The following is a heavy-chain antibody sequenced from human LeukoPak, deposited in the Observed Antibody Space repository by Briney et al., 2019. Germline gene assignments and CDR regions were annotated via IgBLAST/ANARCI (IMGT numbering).Heavy chain of an antibody. J-gene: IGHJ4*02. Sequence: GASVKVSCKASGYTFTSYYMHWVRQAPGQGLEWMGIINPSGGSTSYAQKFQGRVTMTRDTSTSTVYMELSSLRSEDTAMYYCARASRTGYSYGRAFDYWGQGTLVTVSS. CDR3: ARASRTGYSYGRAFDY. D-gene: IGHD5-18*01. CDR1: GYTFTSYY. CDR2: INPSGGST. V-gene: IGHV1-46*01.